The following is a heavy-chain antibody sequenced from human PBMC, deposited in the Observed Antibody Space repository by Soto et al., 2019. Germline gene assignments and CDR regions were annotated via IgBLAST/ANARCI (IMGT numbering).Heavy chain of an antibody. CDR1: GGSISSYY. CDR3: ARGEEAVAGDDAFDI. V-gene: IGHV4-59*12. Sequence: SETLSLTCTVSGGSISSYYWSWIRQPPGKGLEWIGYIYHSGSTNYNPSLKSRVTISVDKSKNQFSLKLSSVTAADTAVYYCARGEEAVAGDDAFDIWGQGTMVTVSS. D-gene: IGHD6-19*01. J-gene: IGHJ3*02. CDR2: IYHSGST.